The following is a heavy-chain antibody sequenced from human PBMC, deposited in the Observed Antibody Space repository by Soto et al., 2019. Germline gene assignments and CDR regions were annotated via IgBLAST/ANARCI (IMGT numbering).Heavy chain of an antibody. CDR2: IIPITATA. CDR1: GGTFGSYA. CDR3: ARSQGSSTSLEIYYYYYYGMDV. V-gene: IGHV1-69*01. J-gene: IGHJ6*02. D-gene: IGHD2-2*01. Sequence: QEQLVQSGAEVKKPGSSVKVSCKASGGTFGSYAISWVRQAPGQGLEWMGGIIPITATANYAQKFQGRVTITADESTSTASMQLSSLRSEDTAVYYCARSQGSSTSLEIYYYYYYGMDVWGQGTTVTVSS.